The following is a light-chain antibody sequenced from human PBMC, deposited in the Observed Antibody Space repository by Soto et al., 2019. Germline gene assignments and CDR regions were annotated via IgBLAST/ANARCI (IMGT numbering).Light chain of an antibody. CDR2: GGS. CDR3: QQRNIWPPVT. J-gene: IGKJ5*01. CDR1: QSVSSN. Sequence: EIVMTQSPATLSVSPGDRATLSCRASQSVSSNLAWYQQKPGQAPRLLIYGGSSRATGIPARFSGSGSGTEFTLTISSLQSEDSAVYYCQQRNIWPPVTFGQGTRLEIK. V-gene: IGKV3-15*01.